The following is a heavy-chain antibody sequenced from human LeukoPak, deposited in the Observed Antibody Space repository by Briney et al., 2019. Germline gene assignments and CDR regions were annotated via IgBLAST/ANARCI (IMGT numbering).Heavy chain of an antibody. D-gene: IGHD1-26*01. CDR2: INPSGGST. CDR3: ARGGNSGSYFNDFDY. V-gene: IGHV1-46*01. J-gene: IGHJ4*02. CDR1: GYTFTSYG. Sequence: ASVKVSCKASGYTFTSYGISWVRQAPGQGLEWMGIINPSGGSTSYAQKFQGRVTMTRDTSTSTAYMELSSLRSEDTAVYYCARGGNSGSYFNDFDYWGQGTLVTVSS.